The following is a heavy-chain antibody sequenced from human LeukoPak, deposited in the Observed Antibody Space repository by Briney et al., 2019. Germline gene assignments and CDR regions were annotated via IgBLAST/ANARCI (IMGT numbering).Heavy chain of an antibody. CDR1: GYTFGIYG. Sequence: ASVKVSCKASGYTFGIYGISWVRQAPGQGLEWTGWISGYNGNTDYAQNLQGRVTMTTDTSTSTAYMELRSLTSDDTAVYYCARVAATVVTRTDYWGQGTLVTVSS. V-gene: IGHV1-18*01. D-gene: IGHD4-23*01. J-gene: IGHJ4*02. CDR3: ARVAATVVTRTDY. CDR2: ISGYNGNT.